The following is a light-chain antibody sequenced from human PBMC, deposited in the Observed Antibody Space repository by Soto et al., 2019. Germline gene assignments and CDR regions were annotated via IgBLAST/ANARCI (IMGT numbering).Light chain of an antibody. CDR2: DAS. Sequence: DIQMTQSPSTLSASVGDRVSITCRASQSISTWLAWYQQKPGKAPKLLIYDASSLESGVPLRFSGSGSGTEFTLTISSLQPDDFATYYCQQYNSYPYTFGQGTKLEIK. J-gene: IGKJ2*01. CDR1: QSISTW. V-gene: IGKV1-5*01. CDR3: QQYNSYPYT.